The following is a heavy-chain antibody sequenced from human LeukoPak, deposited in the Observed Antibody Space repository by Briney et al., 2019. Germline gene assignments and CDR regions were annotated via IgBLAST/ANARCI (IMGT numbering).Heavy chain of an antibody. CDR2: RIPIFGTA. D-gene: IGHD2-2*01. CDR3: AGEAIVVVPAAMGDYYYYYMDV. CDR1: VDTFSIYA. J-gene: IGHJ6*03. Sequence: SVKVSSKPSVDTFSIYAISWGRHTPGQGREWMGRRIPIFGTANYEQKYQGRVTITADRSTSTAYMELSSLRSEDTAVYYCAGEAIVVVPAAMGDYYYYYMDVWGKGTTVTDSS. V-gene: IGHV1-69*06.